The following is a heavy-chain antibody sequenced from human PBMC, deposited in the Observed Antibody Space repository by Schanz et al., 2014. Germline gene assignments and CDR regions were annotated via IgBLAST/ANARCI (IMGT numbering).Heavy chain of an antibody. CDR3: ARDDKRYFDWLSTFDL. J-gene: IGHJ3*01. CDR2: TSYDGSQK. Sequence: VQLVESGGGLVQPGRSLRLSCAASGFTFSGYGMHWVRQAPGKGLEWVAVTSYDGSQKYYTDSVKGRFTVSRDNSKNTLYLQLNSLRAEDTAVYYCARDDKRYFDWLSTFDLWGQGTMVAVSS. CDR1: GFTFSGYG. D-gene: IGHD3-9*01. V-gene: IGHV3-30*03.